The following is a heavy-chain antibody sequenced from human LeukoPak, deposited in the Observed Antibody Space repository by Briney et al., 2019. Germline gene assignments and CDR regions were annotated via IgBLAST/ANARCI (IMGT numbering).Heavy chain of an antibody. CDR2: ISTNSRTI. CDR1: GFTFSAYT. CDR3: ARDGGSYNFDI. Sequence: GGSLRLSCAASGFTFSAYTMNWVRQAPGKGLEWVSYISTNSRTISYADAVKGRFTISRDNAKNSLFLQMNSLRAEDTAVYYCARDGGSYNFDIWGQGTMVTVSS. D-gene: IGHD1-1*01. V-gene: IGHV3-48*01. J-gene: IGHJ3*02.